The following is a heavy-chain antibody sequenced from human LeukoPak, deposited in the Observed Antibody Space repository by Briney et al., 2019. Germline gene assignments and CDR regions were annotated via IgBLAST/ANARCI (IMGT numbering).Heavy chain of an antibody. CDR2: ICPGDSYT. J-gene: IGHJ3*02. CDR1: GYSFTSYW. D-gene: IGHD5-18*01. CDR3: ARLEGYRYGYDAFDI. Sequence: GESLKISCKGSGYSFTSYWIGWVRQMAGKGLEWMGIICPGDSYTRYSPSFQGQVTISAYKSISTAYLQWSSLKDSDTDMYYCARLEGYRYGYDAFDIWGQGTMVTVSS. V-gene: IGHV5-51*01.